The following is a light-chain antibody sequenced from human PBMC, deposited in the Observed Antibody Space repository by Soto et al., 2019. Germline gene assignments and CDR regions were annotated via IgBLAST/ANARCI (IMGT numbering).Light chain of an antibody. Sequence: DIQMTQSPSSVSASVGDTVTITCRASQAVSTWLAWYQQKPGVAPQLLFYASSSLQSGIPSRFSGSGSGTDFTLTIRSLQPAEFATYYWQHGASFTRTFGGGRKVEIK. CDR3: QHGASFTRT. V-gene: IGKV1-12*01. CDR2: ASS. CDR1: QAVSTW. J-gene: IGKJ4*01.